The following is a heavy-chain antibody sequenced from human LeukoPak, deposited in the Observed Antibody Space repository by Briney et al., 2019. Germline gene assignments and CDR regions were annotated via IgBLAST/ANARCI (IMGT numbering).Heavy chain of an antibody. CDR2: GYYSGTT. Sequence: KPSETLSLTCTVSGGSISSSYYFWAWIRQPPRKGLEWVGSGYYSGTTSYNSSLKSRVTISVDTSKNQFSLKLSSVTAADTAVYFCSRLLAAAQTDYFDSWGQGTKVTVSS. D-gene: IGHD6-13*01. CDR3: SRLLAAAQTDYFDS. CDR1: GGSISSSYYF. V-gene: IGHV4-39*01. J-gene: IGHJ4*02.